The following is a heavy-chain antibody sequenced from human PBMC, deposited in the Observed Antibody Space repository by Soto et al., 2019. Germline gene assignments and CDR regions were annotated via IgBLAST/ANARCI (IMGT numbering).Heavy chain of an antibody. CDR3: AKDRVGGRPVDAFDI. Sequence: EVQLLESGGGLVQPGGSLRLSCAASGFTFSIYAMSWVRQAPGKGLEWVSGISGSGGSTYYADSVKGRFTISRDNSKNTLYMQMNSLRAEDTAVYYCAKDRVGGRPVDAFDIWGQGTMVTVSS. J-gene: IGHJ3*02. CDR1: GFTFSIYA. CDR2: ISGSGGST. D-gene: IGHD6-6*01. V-gene: IGHV3-23*01.